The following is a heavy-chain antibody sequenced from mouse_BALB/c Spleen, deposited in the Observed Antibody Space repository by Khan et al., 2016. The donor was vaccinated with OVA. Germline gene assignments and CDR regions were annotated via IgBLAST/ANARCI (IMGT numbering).Heavy chain of an antibody. V-gene: IGHV14-3*02. Sequence: VQLQQPGAELVKSGATVKLSCTASGLNIKDTYMHWLKQWPEQGLEWIGRIDPQNGNTKYDPQFQGQATIPADPPSNTAYLQLISLTSQDTALYYWARMARKWGQGTTLTVSS. CDR2: IDPQNGNT. CDR1: GLNIKDTY. J-gene: IGHJ2*01. CDR3: ARMARK.